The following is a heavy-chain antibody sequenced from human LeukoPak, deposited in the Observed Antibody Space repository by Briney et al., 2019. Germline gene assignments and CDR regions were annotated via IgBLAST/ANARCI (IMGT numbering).Heavy chain of an antibody. Sequence: ASVNVSCKASGYTFTGYYIHWVRQAPGQGLEWMEWINPNSGGTNYAQKFQGRVTMTRDTSISTAYMELSSLRSDDTAVYYCAGDGPLGDWVVVAATPYNWFDPWGQGTLVTVSS. J-gene: IGHJ5*02. CDR3: AGDGPLGDWVVVAATPYNWFDP. CDR1: GYTFTGYY. D-gene: IGHD2-15*01. V-gene: IGHV1-2*02. CDR2: INPNSGGT.